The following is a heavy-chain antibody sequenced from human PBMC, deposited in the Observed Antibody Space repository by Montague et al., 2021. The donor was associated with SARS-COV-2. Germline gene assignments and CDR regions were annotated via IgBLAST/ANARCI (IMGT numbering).Heavy chain of an antibody. V-gene: IGHV3-30*04. D-gene: IGHD1-1*01. Sequence: SRRLSFAASGFTFTSYSMHWVRQAPGKGLEWLAIVSFNGATQYYADSVNGRFTISRDNSKNTLFLQMNSLRAEDTAVYFCARVKTGPYVPIDFWGQGTLVTVSS. CDR3: ARVKTGPYVPIDF. CDR1: GFTFTSYS. CDR2: VSFNGATQ. J-gene: IGHJ4*02.